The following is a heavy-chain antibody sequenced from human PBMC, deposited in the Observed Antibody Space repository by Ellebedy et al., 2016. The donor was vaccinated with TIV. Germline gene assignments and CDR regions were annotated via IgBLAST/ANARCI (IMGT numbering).Heavy chain of an antibody. J-gene: IGHJ4*02. V-gene: IGHV3-66*01. CDR3: ARDPPADRLSTWG. D-gene: IGHD2/OR15-2a*01. CDR1: GVTVSNHY. Sequence: GESLKISCAASGVTVSNHYMTWVRQPPGKGLEWVSVIYSGGSAHYADSVKGRFTVSRDSSKNTQYLQMNSLRVEDTAVYYCARDPPADRLSTWGWGQGTLVTVSS. CDR2: IYSGGSA.